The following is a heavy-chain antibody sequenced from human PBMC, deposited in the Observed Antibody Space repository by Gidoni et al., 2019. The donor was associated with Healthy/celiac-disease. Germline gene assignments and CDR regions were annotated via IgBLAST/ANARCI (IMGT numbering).Heavy chain of an antibody. CDR1: GGSFSGYY. CDR2: INHSGST. Sequence: QVQLQQWGAGLLKPSETLSLTGAVYGGSFSGYYWSWIRQPPGKGLAWIGEINHSGSTNYNPSLKSRVTISVDTSKNQFSLKLSSVTAADTAVYYCARGRGVKGRMGDYYWYFDLWGRGTLVTVSS. J-gene: IGHJ2*01. CDR3: ARGRGVKGRMGDYYWYFDL. D-gene: IGHD3-10*01. V-gene: IGHV4-34*01.